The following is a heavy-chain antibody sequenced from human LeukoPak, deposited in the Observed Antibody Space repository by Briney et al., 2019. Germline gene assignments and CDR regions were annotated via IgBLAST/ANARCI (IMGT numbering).Heavy chain of an antibody. Sequence: GRSLRLSCAASGFTFSSYVMHWVRQAPGKGLEWVAVIWYDGSNKYYADSVKGRFTISRDNSKNTLYLQMNSLRAEDTAVYYCARIAVAGPFDYWGQGTLVTVSS. V-gene: IGHV3-33*01. CDR2: IWYDGSNK. J-gene: IGHJ4*02. D-gene: IGHD6-19*01. CDR3: ARIAVAGPFDY. CDR1: GFTFSSYV.